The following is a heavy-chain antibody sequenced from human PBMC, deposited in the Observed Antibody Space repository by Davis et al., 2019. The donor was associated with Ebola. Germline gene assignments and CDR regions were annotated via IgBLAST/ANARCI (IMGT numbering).Heavy chain of an antibody. CDR3: ARDFDPGSTIRYYYGMDV. J-gene: IGHJ6*02. Sequence: SETLSLTCAVSGGSISSSNWWSWVRQPPGKGLEWIGEIYHSGSTNYNPSLKSRVTISVDKSKNQFSLKLSSVTAADTAVYYCARDFDPGSTIRYYYGMDVWGQGTTVTVSS. CDR1: GGSISSSNW. V-gene: IGHV4-4*02. D-gene: IGHD2-2*01. CDR2: IYHSGST.